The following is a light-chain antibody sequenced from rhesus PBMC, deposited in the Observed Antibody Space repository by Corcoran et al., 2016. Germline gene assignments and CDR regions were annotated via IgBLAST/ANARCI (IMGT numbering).Light chain of an antibody. CDR1: QGISSY. Sequence: DIQMTQSPSSVSASVGDRVTITCRASQGISSYLAWYQQKPGKAPKLLIYYATTLQSGVPSRFSGSGSGTEFTLPISSLQPEDFATYYCQQYNSLPFTFGPGTKLDIQ. V-gene: IGKV1-25*01. J-gene: IGKJ3*01. CDR2: YAT. CDR3: QQYNSLPFT.